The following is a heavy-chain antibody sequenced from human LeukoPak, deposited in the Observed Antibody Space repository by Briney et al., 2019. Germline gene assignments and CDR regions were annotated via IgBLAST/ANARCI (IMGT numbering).Heavy chain of an antibody. Sequence: ASVKVSCKASGYTFTSYYMHWVRRAPGQGLEWMGIINPSGGSTSYAQNFQGRVTMTRDTSTSTVYMDLSSLRSEDTAVYYCARQWQWGAGPFDSWGQGTLVTVSS. D-gene: IGHD1-26*01. J-gene: IGHJ4*02. CDR2: INPSGGST. CDR3: ARQWQWGAGPFDS. V-gene: IGHV1-46*01. CDR1: GYTFTSYY.